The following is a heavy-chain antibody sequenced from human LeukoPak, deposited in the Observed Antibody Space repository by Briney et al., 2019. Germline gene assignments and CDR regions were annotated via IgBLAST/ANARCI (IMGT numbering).Heavy chain of an antibody. CDR1: GGSFSGYY. Sequence: SETLSLTCAVYGGSFSGYYWSWIPQPPGKGLEWIGEINHSGSTNYNTSLKSRVTISVDTSKKQFSLKLSSVTAADTAVYYCAADPWYYDSSVRCDPWGQGTLVTVSS. CDR3: AADPWYYDSSVRCDP. J-gene: IGHJ5*02. D-gene: IGHD3-22*01. CDR2: INHSGST. V-gene: IGHV4-34*01.